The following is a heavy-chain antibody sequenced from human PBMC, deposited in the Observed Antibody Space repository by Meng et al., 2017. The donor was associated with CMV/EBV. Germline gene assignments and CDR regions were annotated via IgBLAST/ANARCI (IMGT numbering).Heavy chain of an antibody. Sequence: ASVKVSCKASGYTFTSYGINWVRQAPGQGLEWMGIINPSGGSTSYAQKFQGRVTMTRDTSTSTVYMELSSLRSEDTAVYYCARDGEQQLVDYYYGMDVWGQGTTVTVSS. CDR2: INPSGGST. V-gene: IGHV1-46*01. CDR1: GYTFTSYG. CDR3: ARDGEQQLVDYYYGMDV. J-gene: IGHJ6*02. D-gene: IGHD6-13*01.